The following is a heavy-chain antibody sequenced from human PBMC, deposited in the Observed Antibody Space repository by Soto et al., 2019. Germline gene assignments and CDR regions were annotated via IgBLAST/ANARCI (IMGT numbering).Heavy chain of an antibody. CDR3: ARSPGWNASSGPFDY. V-gene: IGHV4-34*02. D-gene: IGHD1-1*01. J-gene: IGHJ4*02. Sequence: QVQLQQWGAGLLKPSETLSLTCAVYGGSFSGYYWSWIRQPPGKGLEWIGEINHSGSTNYILFLKSRVTMSVDTSKNPFPLTLRSVTAADTAVYYCARSPGWNASSGPFDYWGQGTLVTVSS. CDR2: INHSGST. CDR1: GGSFSGYY.